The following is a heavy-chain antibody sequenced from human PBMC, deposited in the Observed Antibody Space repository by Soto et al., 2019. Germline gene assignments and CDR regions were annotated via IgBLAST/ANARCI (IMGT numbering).Heavy chain of an antibody. CDR1: GFSLSSHW. D-gene: IGHD6-19*01. Sequence: EVQLAESGGGLVQPGGSLTLSCAASGFSLSSHWMHWVRQDPEKGLVAVSRINGDGSRTDYADFVKGRFTISRDNARNTLYLEMNSLRAEDTAVYYCAKDGGWSFDFWGQGALVTVSS. CDR2: INGDGSRT. V-gene: IGHV3-74*01. CDR3: AKDGGWSFDF. J-gene: IGHJ4*02.